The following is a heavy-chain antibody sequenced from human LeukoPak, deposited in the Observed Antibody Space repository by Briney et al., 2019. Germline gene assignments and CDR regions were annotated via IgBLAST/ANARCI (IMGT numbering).Heavy chain of an antibody. CDR3: ASGRSPMDAFDI. CDR2: IIPIFGTA. Sequence: ASVKVSCKASGGTFSSYAISWVRQAPGQGLEWMGGIIPIFGTANYAQKFQGRVTITTDESTSTAYMELSSLRSEDTAVYYCASGRSPMDAFDIWGQGTMVTVSS. V-gene: IGHV1-69*05. J-gene: IGHJ3*02. CDR1: GGTFSSYA. D-gene: IGHD1-26*01.